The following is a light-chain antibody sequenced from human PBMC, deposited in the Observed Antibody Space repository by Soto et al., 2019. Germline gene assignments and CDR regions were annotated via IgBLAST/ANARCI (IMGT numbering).Light chain of an antibody. J-gene: IGLJ1*01. CDR1: SSDVGGYNY. V-gene: IGLV2-14*01. CDR3: SSYTSSSTPV. CDR2: DVS. Sequence: QSALTQPASVSGSPGQSITISCTGTSSDVGGYNYVSWYQQHPGKAPKLMIYDVSNRPSGVSNRFSGSKSGNTASLTISVLHAEDEAAYYCSSYTSSSTPVFGTGTKLTVL.